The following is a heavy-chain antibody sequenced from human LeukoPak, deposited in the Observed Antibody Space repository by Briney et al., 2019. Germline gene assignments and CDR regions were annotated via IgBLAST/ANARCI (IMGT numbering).Heavy chain of an antibody. CDR2: ISAYNGNT. CDR1: GYTFTSYG. D-gene: IGHD4-11*01. Sequence: ASVKVSCKASGYTFTSYGISWVRQAPGQGLEWMGWISAYNGNTNYAQKFQGRVTITADKSTSTAYMELSSLRSEDTAVYYYARGLTTATTDAFDIWGQGTMVTVSS. V-gene: IGHV1-18*01. J-gene: IGHJ3*02. CDR3: ARGLTTATTDAFDI.